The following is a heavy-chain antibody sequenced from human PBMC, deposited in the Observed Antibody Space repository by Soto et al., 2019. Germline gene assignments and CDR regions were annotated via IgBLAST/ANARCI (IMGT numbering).Heavy chain of an antibody. J-gene: IGHJ4*02. Sequence: PGESLKISCKGSGYSFTSYWIGWVRQMPGKGLEWMGIIYPGDSDTRYSPSFQGQVTISADKSISTAYLQWSSLKASDTAMYYCARARYYYDSSGYPKHYYFDYWGQGTLVTVSS. CDR1: GYSFTSYW. CDR3: ARARYYYDSSGYPKHYYFDY. D-gene: IGHD3-22*01. CDR2: IYPGDSDT. V-gene: IGHV5-51*01.